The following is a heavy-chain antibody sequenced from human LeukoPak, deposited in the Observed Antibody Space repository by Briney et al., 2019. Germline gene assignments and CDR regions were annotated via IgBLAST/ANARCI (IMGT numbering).Heavy chain of an antibody. J-gene: IGHJ4*02. CDR3: ILGLDFRGGNTPYY. V-gene: IGHV3-15*01. CDR1: GFTFSHAW. CDR2: IKSNADGGTT. Sequence: GGSLRLSCAASGFTFSHAWMTWVRQEPGKGLEWVGRIKSNADGGTTDYAAPVKGRFTISRDDSKTTLYLQMNSLKTEDTAVYYCILGLDFRGGNTPYYWGQGTLVTVSS. D-gene: IGHD3-10*01.